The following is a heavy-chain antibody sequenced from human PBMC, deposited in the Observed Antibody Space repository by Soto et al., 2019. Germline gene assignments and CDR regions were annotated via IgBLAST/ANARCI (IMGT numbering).Heavy chain of an antibody. V-gene: IGHV1-18*04. CDR2: ISAYNGNT. CDR3: ARDRYYDSSGPPRFDP. Sequence: QVQLVQSGAEVEKPGASVKVSCKASGYTFTSYGISWVRQAPGQGLEWMGWISAYNGNTNYAQKLQGRVTMTTDTSTSTAYMELRSLRSDDTAVYYCARDRYYDSSGPPRFDPWGQGTLVTVSS. CDR1: GYTFTSYG. J-gene: IGHJ5*02. D-gene: IGHD3-22*01.